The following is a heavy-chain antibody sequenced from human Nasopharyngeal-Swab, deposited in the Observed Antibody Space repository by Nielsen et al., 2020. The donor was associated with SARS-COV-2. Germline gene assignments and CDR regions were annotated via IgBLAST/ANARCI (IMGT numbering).Heavy chain of an antibody. CDR3: AKDVHGDYGGIDY. Sequence: GESLKISCAASGFTFRSSGMDWVRQAPGKGLEWVAVISYDGSKEYYGDSVKGRFTISRDNSKNTMYLQMNSLRVDDTAVYYCAKDVHGDYGGIDYWGQGILVTVSS. CDR2: ISYDGSKE. V-gene: IGHV3-30*18. D-gene: IGHD4-17*01. CDR1: GFTFRSSG. J-gene: IGHJ4*02.